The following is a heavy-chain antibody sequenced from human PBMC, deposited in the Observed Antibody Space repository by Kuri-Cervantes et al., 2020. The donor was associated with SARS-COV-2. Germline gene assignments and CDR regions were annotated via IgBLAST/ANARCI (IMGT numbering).Heavy chain of an antibody. V-gene: IGHV4-34*01. CDR2: INHSGST. D-gene: IGHD2-2*01. CDR1: GGSFSGYY. J-gene: IGHJ6*02. CDR3: ARATKLVPAAITKRGGMDV. Sequence: SETLSLTCAVYGGSFSGYYWCWIRQPPGTGLEWIGEINHSGSTNYNPSPRSRVTISVDTSKNQFSLKLSSVTPADSAVYYCARATKLVPAAITKRGGMDVWGQGTTVTVSS.